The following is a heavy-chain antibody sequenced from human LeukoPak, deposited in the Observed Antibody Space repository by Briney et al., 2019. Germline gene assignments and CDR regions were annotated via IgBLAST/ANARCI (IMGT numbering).Heavy chain of an antibody. CDR2: ISYDGSNK. CDR1: GFTFSSYA. V-gene: IGHV3-30-3*01. CDR3: AKEFTTAAFDI. Sequence: GGSXXLSXAASGFTFSSYAMHWVRQAPGKGXEGGAVISYDGSNKYYADSVKGRFTISRDNSKNTLYLQMNSLRAEDTAVYYCAKEFTTAAFDIWGQGTMVTVSS. J-gene: IGHJ3*02. D-gene: IGHD1-14*01.